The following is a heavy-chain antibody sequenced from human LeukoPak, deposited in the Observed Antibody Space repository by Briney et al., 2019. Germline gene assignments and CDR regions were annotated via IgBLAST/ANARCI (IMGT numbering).Heavy chain of an antibody. D-gene: IGHD4-23*01. Sequence: SQTVSLTCAVCGESVSNKMGAWNWLRQSTSRGLEWLGKTYLRPQWHTDYQFSVRGRLTTTAETSKHHFPLQLASVTPEDSPVYYCARRWALSWGQGPLVTVSS. CDR2: TYLRPQWHT. V-gene: IGHV6-1*01. J-gene: IGHJ5*02. CDR3: ARRWALS. CDR1: GESVSNKMGA.